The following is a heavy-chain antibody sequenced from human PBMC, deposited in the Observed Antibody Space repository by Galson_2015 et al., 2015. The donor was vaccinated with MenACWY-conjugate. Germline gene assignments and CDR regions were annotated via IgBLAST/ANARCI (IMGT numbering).Heavy chain of an antibody. CDR2: IKKDGSEK. V-gene: IGHV3-7*03. J-gene: IGHJ6*02. CDR3: ARGHYGMGV. CDR1: GFTFRNYW. Sequence: SLRLSCAASGFTFRNYWMTWVRQAPGKGLEWVASIKKDGSEKYYVDSVKGRFTISRDNAKNSLHLEMNSLRVEDTAVYSCARGHYGMGVWGQGTTVTASS.